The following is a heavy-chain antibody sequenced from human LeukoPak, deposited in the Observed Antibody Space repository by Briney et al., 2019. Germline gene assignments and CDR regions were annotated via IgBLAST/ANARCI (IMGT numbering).Heavy chain of an antibody. D-gene: IGHD3-10*01. CDR2: ISWNSGSI. Sequence: GRSLRLSCAASGFTFDDYAMHWVRQAPGKGLEWVSGISWNSGSIGYADSVKGRFTISRDNAKNSLYLQMNSLRAEDMALYYCAKGRVRLGTDAFDIWGQGTMVTVSS. V-gene: IGHV3-9*03. J-gene: IGHJ3*02. CDR1: GFTFDDYA. CDR3: AKGRVRLGTDAFDI.